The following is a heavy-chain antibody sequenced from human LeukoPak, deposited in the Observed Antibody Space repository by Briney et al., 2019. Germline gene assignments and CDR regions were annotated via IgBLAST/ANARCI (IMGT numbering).Heavy chain of an antibody. CDR2: IYPGDSDT. CDR3: ARHVRRIAAALLTDPYYYYMDV. D-gene: IGHD6-13*01. V-gene: IGHV5-51*01. J-gene: IGHJ6*03. CDR1: GYSFTSYW. Sequence: GAALKISCKGSGYSFTSYWIGWVRQIPGKGLEWMGIIYPGDSDTRYSPSFQGQVTISADKSISTAYLQWSSLKASDTAMYYCARHVRRIAAALLTDPYYYYMDVWGKGTTVTVSS.